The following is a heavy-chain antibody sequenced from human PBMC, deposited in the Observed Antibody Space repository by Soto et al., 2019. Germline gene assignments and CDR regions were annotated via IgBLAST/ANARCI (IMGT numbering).Heavy chain of an antibody. Sequence: PSETLSLTCAVSGGSISSGGYSWSWIRQPPGKGLEWIGYIYHSGSTYYNPSLKSRITISPDTSNNQLSLQLNSVTPDDTAVYYCVRLIGSSWLDSWGQGTLVTVSS. CDR2: IYHSGST. D-gene: IGHD2-2*01. CDR1: GGSISSGGYS. J-gene: IGHJ5*01. CDR3: VRLIGSSWLDS. V-gene: IGHV4-30-2*05.